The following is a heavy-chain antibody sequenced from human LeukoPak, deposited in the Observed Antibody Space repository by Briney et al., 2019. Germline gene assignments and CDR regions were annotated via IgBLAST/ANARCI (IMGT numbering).Heavy chain of an antibody. V-gene: IGHV3-7*04. CDR3: VRGCDRASCPDYFDL. Sequence: GGSQCLLCAPSRCPYSTFWMRWVRRARGVGREWVPTIRQDGSETHHVDSVKGRFSISRDNAMTSLYLQMDSLRVEDTAVYYCVRGCDRASCPDYFDLWGQATLVTVS. D-gene: IGHD3-22*01. CDR2: IRQDGSET. CDR1: RCPYSTFW. J-gene: IGHJ4*02.